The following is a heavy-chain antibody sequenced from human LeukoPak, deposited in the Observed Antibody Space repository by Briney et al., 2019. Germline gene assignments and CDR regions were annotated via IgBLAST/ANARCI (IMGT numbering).Heavy chain of an antibody. V-gene: IGHV1-2*02. CDR3: AAAPITGETHYYYYFYMDV. J-gene: IGHJ6*03. D-gene: IGHD7-27*01. Sequence: VLVRLSYYAAGHPFTGYSMHWWRQSPGQRLEWRRWINPINGDTQYEQKFQGRVTMTRDTSISTAYMELSKLTSDDTALYYCAAAPITGETHYYYYFYMDVWGKRTAVTDSS. CDR2: INPINGDT. CDR1: GHPFTGYS.